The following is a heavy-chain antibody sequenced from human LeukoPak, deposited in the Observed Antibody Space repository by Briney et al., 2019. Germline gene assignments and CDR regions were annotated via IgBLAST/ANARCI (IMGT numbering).Heavy chain of an antibody. CDR3: ARCIAAAGKGYYYYMDV. D-gene: IGHD6-13*01. CDR1: GGTFSSYA. CDR2: IIPIFGTA. V-gene: IGHV1-69*06. J-gene: IGHJ6*03. Sequence: SVKVSCKASGGTFSSYAISWVRQAPGQGLEWMGGIIPIFGTANYAQKFQGRVTITADKSTSTAYMELSSLRSEDTAVYYCARCIAAAGKGYYYYMDVWGKGTTVTVSS.